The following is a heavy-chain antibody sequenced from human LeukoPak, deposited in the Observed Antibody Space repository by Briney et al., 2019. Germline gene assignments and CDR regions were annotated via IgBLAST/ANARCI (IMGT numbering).Heavy chain of an antibody. CDR1: GFTFSSYD. CDR3: ARDLQDTELWNYYGMDV. V-gene: IGHV3-33*01. Sequence: PGGSLRLSCAAPGFTFSSYDMHWVRQAPGKGLEWVAVIWYDGSNKYYADSVKGRFTISRDNSKNTLYLQMNSLRAEDTAVYYCARDLQDTELWNYYGMDVWGQGTTVTVSS. D-gene: IGHD1-26*01. CDR2: IWYDGSNK. J-gene: IGHJ6*02.